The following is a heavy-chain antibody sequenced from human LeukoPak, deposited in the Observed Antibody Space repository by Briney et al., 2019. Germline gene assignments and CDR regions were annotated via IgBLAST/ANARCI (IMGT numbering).Heavy chain of an antibody. J-gene: IGHJ5*02. CDR2: INHSGST. D-gene: IGHD2-15*01. CDR3: ARGPYCGAGGCYSRWFDP. V-gene: IGHV4-34*01. Sequence: PSETLSLTCAVYGGSFSGYYWSWIRQPPGKGLEWIGEINHSGSTNYNPSLKSRVTISVDTSKKKFSLKLSSVTAADTAVYYCARGPYCGAGGCYSRWFDPWGQGTLVTVSS. CDR1: GGSFSGYY.